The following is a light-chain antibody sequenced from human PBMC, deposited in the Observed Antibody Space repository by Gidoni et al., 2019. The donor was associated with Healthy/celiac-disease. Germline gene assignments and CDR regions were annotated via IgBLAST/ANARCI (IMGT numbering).Light chain of an antibody. CDR2: LGS. CDR1: QSLLHSNGYNY. Sequence: DIVLTQSPLSLPVTPGEPASISCRSSQSLLHSNGYNYLDWYLQKPGQSPQLLIYLGSNRASGVPDMCSGSGSGTDFTLKISRVEAEDVGVYYCMQARQTPYTFGRGTKLEIK. CDR3: MQARQTPYT. V-gene: IGKV2-28*01. J-gene: IGKJ2*01.